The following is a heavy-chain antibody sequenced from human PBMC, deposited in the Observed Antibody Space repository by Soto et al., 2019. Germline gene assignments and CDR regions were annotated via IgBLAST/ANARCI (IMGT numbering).Heavy chain of an antibody. V-gene: IGHV3-48*02. CDR1: GFTFGSEN. J-gene: IGHJ3*01. CDR3: AKSAGWFEGDSFNV. CDR2: ISFDSGTI. D-gene: IGHD3-10*01. Sequence: ALLEESGGGVVQPGGSLRLFCAASGFTFGSENMNWVRQAPGKGLEWIAYISFDSGTIYYADSVKGRFTISRDNAHNSLSLQMNSLTDDDTAVYYCAKSAGWFEGDSFNVWGHGTMVTISS.